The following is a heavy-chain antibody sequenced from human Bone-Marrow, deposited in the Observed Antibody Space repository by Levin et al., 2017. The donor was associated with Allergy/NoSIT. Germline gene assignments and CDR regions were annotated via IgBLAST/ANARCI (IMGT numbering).Heavy chain of an antibody. D-gene: IGHD6-25*01. Sequence: GGSLRLSCTASGYSFSTYYIGWVRHMPGKGLEWIGIIYPGDSETRYNPSFHGQVTISADRSVSTTHLQWSSLKASDTATYYCARHEVGASGYYFDYWGQGTQVTVSS. V-gene: IGHV5-51*01. J-gene: IGHJ4*02. CDR1: GYSFSTYY. CDR2: IYPGDSET. CDR3: ARHEVGASGYYFDY.